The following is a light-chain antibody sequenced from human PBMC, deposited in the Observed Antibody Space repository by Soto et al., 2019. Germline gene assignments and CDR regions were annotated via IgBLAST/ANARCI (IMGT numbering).Light chain of an antibody. CDR1: QGIRND. J-gene: IGKJ1*01. V-gene: IGKV1-6*01. CDR2: AAS. CDR3: LQDYHFPRT. Sequence: AIQMTQSPSSLPASVGDTATITCRASQGIRNDLTWYQQKPGKAPKLLIYAASSLQSGVPSRFSGSGSGTDFTLTISSLQPEDFATYYCLQDYHFPRTFGQGTKVEIK.